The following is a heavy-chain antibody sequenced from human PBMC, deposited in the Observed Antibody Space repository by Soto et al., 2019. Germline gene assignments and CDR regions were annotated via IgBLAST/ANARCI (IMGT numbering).Heavy chain of an antibody. CDR2: IYWDGES. V-gene: IGHV2-5*08. CDR1: GAAISSNKW. Sequence: TLSLTCAVSGAAISSNKWWIWVRQPPGKGLEWIAIIYWDGESRYNPLLRRRLTLTEDTSKNQVVLTMTNMDPKDAATYYCAHRDSTGTTTYFDSWGQG. D-gene: IGHD1-1*01. J-gene: IGHJ4*02. CDR3: AHRDSTGTTTYFDS.